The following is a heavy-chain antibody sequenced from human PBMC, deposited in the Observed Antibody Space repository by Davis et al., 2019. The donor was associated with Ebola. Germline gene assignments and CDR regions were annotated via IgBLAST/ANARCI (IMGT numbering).Heavy chain of an antibody. J-gene: IGHJ4*02. V-gene: IGHV4-61*08. CDR2: IYSSGDI. CDR3: ARVGDFQGVY. CDR1: GGAVSSGGYF. Sequence: PSETLSLTCAVSGGAVSSGGYFWAWIRQPPGKGLEWVGYIYSSGDIHLSPSLKSRVSMFRDTSKNQFSVALTSVTATDTAVYYCARVGDFQGVYWGQRILVSVSS. D-gene: IGHD2-8*01.